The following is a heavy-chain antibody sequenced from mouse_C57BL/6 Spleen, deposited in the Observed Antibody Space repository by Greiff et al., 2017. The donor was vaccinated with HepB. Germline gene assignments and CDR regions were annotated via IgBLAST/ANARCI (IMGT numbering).Heavy chain of an antibody. J-gene: IGHJ2*01. CDR1: GYTFTNYW. D-gene: IGHD3-2*02. CDR3: ARKTAQDTYFDY. V-gene: IGHV1-63*01. CDR2: IYPGGGYT. Sequence: VQLQQSGAELVRPGTSVKMSCKASGYTFTNYWIGWAKQRPGHGLEWIGDIYPGGGYTNYNEKFKGKATLTADKSSSTAYMQFSRLTSEDSAIYYCARKTAQDTYFDYWGQGTTLTVSS.